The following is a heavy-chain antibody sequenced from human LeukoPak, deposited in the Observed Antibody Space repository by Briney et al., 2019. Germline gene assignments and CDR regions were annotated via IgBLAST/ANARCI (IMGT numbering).Heavy chain of an antibody. Sequence: SETLSLTCAVYGGSFSGYYWSWIRQPPGKGLEWIGEINHSGSTNYNPSLKSRVTISVDTSKNQFSLKLSSVTAADTAVYYCARRNWGSDYFDYWGQGTLVTVSS. V-gene: IGHV4-34*01. CDR3: ARRNWGSDYFDY. D-gene: IGHD7-27*01. CDR2: INHSGST. CDR1: GGSFSGYY. J-gene: IGHJ4*02.